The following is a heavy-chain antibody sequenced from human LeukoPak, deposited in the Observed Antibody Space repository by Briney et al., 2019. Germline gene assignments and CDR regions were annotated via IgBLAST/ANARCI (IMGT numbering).Heavy chain of an antibody. J-gene: IGHJ4*02. V-gene: IGHV3-30*01. D-gene: IGHD3-22*01. CDR3: ARDGLSSAHTCPTFDY. CDR2: ISYDGSNK. CDR1: GFTFSSYA. Sequence: PGGSLRLSCAASGFTFSSYAMHWVRQAPGKGLEWVAVISYDGSNKYYADSVKGRFTISRDNSKNTLYLQMNSLRAEDTAVYYCARDGLSSAHTCPTFDYWGQGTLVTVSS.